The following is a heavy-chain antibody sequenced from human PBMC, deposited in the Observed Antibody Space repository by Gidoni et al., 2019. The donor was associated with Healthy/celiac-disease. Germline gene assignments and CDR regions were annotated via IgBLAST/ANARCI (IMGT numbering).Heavy chain of an antibody. D-gene: IGHD3-16*01. CDR3: ATIGGGALDYYYYYGMDV. V-gene: IGHV4-39*07. J-gene: IGHJ6*02. Sequence: QLQLQESGPGLVKPSETLSLPCTVSGGSISSSSYYWGWIRQPPGKGLEWIGSIYYSGSTYYNPSLKSRVTISVDTSKNQFSLKLSSVTAADTAVYYCATIGGGALDYYYYYGMDVWGQGTTVTVSS. CDR2: IYYSGST. CDR1: GGSISSSSYY.